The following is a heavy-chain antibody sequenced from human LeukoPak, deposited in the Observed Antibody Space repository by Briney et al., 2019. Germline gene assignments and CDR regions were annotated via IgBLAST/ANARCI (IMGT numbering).Heavy chain of an antibody. J-gene: IGHJ5*02. D-gene: IGHD5-12*01. CDR3: AREYSGYDYSSAWLKSVLFP. CDR1: GGSISSGDYY. CDR2: IYYSGST. V-gene: IGHV4-30-4*01. Sequence: SQTLSLTCTVSGGSISSGDYYWSWIRQPPGKGLEWIGYIYYSGSTYYNPSLKSRVTISVDTSKNQFSLKLSSVTAADTAVYYCAREYSGYDYSSAWLKSVLFPWGQGTLVTVSS.